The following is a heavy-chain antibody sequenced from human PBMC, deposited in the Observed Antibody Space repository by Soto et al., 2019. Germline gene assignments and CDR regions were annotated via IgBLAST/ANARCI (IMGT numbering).Heavy chain of an antibody. Sequence: EAQLVESGGGLVQPGGSLRLSCVASGFTFSSFWMSWVRQAPGGGLEWVANIKQDGSEIHYMESVKGRFTIFRDNDRKSLYLQMTSLGVADTAVYFCASYTGSYFPVGHDRWGQGTLVTVSS. CDR1: GFTFSSFW. V-gene: IGHV3-7*01. J-gene: IGHJ5*02. CDR3: ASYTGSYFPVGHDR. D-gene: IGHD1-26*01. CDR2: IKQDGSEI.